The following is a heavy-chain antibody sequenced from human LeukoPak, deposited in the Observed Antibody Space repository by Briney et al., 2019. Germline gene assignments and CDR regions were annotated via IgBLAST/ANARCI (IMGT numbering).Heavy chain of an antibody. J-gene: IGHJ4*02. Sequence: SETLSLTCTVPGGSISPYYWSWIRQPPGKGLEWLGYIYYSGNTDYNPSLKSRVAISVDTSKNQFSLKLSSVTAADTAVYYCARSTGSTMFIDYWGQGTLVTVSS. V-gene: IGHV4-59*01. CDR3: ARSTGSTMFIDY. CDR1: GGSISPYY. CDR2: IYYSGNT. D-gene: IGHD3-10*02.